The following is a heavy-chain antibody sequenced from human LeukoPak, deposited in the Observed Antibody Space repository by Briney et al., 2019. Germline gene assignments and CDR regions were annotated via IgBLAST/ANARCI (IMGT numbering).Heavy chain of an antibody. CDR2: INPSGGST. J-gene: IGHJ5*02. V-gene: IGHV1-46*01. Sequence: ASVKVSCKASGYTFTSYYMHWVRQAPGQGLEWMGIINPSGGSTSYAQKFQGRVTMTRDTSISTAYMELSRLRSDDTAVYYCARDTSMVRGVRFDPWGQGTLVTVSS. CDR3: ARDTSMVRGVRFDP. D-gene: IGHD3-10*01. CDR1: GYTFTSYY.